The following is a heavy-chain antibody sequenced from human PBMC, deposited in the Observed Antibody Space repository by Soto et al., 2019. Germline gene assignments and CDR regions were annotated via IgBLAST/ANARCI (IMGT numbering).Heavy chain of an antibody. J-gene: IGHJ4*02. CDR1: GFTFSSYA. CDR2: ISYDGSNK. Sequence: QVQLVESGGGVVQPGRSLRLSCAASGFTFSSYAMHWVRQAPGKGLEWVAVISYDGSNKYYADSVKGRFTISRDNSKNTLYLQMNSLRAEVTAVYYCARDSYLEGPIDYWGQGTLVTVSS. D-gene: IGHD3-3*01. CDR3: ARDSYLEGPIDY. V-gene: IGHV3-30-3*01.